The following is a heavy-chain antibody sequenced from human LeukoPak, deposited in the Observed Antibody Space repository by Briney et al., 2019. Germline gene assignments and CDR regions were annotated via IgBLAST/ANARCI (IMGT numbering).Heavy chain of an antibody. J-gene: IGHJ5*02. CDR2: INPNSGGT. V-gene: IGHV1-2*02. CDR3: AGYRRGYSSSWYRVYNWFDP. D-gene: IGHD6-13*01. Sequence: GASVKVSCKASGYTFTGYYMHWVRQAPGQGLEWMGWINPNSGGTNYAQKFQGRVTMTRDTSISTAYMELSRLRSDDTAVYYCAGYRRGYSSSWYRVYNWFDPRGQGTLVTVSS. CDR1: GYTFTGYY.